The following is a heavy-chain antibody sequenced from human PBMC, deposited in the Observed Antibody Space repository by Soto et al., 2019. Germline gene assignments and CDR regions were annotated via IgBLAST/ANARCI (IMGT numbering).Heavy chain of an antibody. V-gene: IGHV3-48*02. CDR2: ISSSSSTI. Sequence: PGGSLRLSCAASGFTFSSYSMNWVRQAPGKGLEWVSYISSSSSTIYYADSVKGRFTISRDNAKNSLYLQMNSLRDEDTAVYYCARVVIMVRGVIPHYGMDVWGQGTTVTVSS. J-gene: IGHJ6*02. CDR3: ARVVIMVRGVIPHYGMDV. CDR1: GFTFSSYS. D-gene: IGHD3-10*01.